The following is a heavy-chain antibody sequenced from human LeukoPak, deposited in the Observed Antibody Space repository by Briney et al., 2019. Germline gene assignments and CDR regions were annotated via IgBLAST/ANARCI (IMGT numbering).Heavy chain of an antibody. V-gene: IGHV3-21*01. CDR1: GFTFSRYG. CDR3: ARDSRFGHYFDY. CDR2: ISSSSSYI. D-gene: IGHD3-10*01. J-gene: IGHJ4*02. Sequence: KSGGSLRLSCAASGFTFSRYGMHWVRQAPGKGLEWVSSISSSSSYIYYADSVKGRFTISRDNAKNSLYLQMNSLRAEDTAVYYCARDSRFGHYFDYWGQGTLVTVSS.